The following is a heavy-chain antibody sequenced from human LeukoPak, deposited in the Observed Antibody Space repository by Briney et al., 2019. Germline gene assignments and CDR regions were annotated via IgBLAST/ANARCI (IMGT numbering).Heavy chain of an antibody. D-gene: IGHD6-13*01. CDR3: ARVNVYSSSWYYFDY. J-gene: IGHJ4*02. V-gene: IGHV1-2*02. CDR2: INPNSGGT. Sequence: GASVKVSCKASGYTFTGYYMHWVRQAPGQGLEWMGWINPNSGGTNYAQKFQGRVTMTRDTSISTAYMELSRLRSDDTAVYYCARVNVYSSSWYYFDYWGQGTLVTVSS. CDR1: GYTFTGYY.